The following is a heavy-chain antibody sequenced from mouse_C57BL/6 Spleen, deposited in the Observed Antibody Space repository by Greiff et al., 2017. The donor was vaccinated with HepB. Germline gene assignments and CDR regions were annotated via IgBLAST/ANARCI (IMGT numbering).Heavy chain of an antibody. Sequence: EVKLMESGGDLVKPGGSLKLSCAASGFTFSSYGMSWVRQTPDKRLEWVATISSGGSYTYYPDSVKGRFTISRDNAKNTLYLQMSSLKSEDTAMYYCARRGDSNYDYAMDYWGQGTSVTVSS. V-gene: IGHV5-6*01. J-gene: IGHJ4*01. D-gene: IGHD2-5*01. CDR1: GFTFSSYG. CDR3: ARRGDSNYDYAMDY. CDR2: ISSGGSYT.